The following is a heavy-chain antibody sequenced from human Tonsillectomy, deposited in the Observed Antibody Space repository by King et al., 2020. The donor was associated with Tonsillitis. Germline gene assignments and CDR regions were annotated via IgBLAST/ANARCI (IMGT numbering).Heavy chain of an antibody. D-gene: IGHD4-17*01. Sequence: HVQLQESGPGLGMPSETLSLTCTVSSASINNYYWSWIRQPPGKGLEWIGYIYFTGNTNYNPSLRSRVTISIDTSKTRFSLKIESVTAEDTAVYYCARGPTYGDYNDWGQGTLVTVSS. CDR3: ARGPTYGDYND. CDR2: IYFTGNT. CDR1: SASINNYY. V-gene: IGHV4-59*01. J-gene: IGHJ4*02.